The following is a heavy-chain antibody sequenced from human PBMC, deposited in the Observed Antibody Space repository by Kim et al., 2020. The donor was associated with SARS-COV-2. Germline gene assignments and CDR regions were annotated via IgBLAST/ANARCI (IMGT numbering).Heavy chain of an antibody. D-gene: IGHD4-17*01. V-gene: IGHV3-30*03. CDR2: ISYDGSNK. CDR3: ATKVGSAETTLYGY. CDR1: GFTFSSYG. Sequence: GGSLRLSCAASGFTFSSYGIHWVRQAPGKGLEWVAVISYDGSNKFYADSVKGRFIISRDNAKNTLYLQMNSLIVEDTAVYYCATKVGSAETTLYGYWGQGTLVIVSS. J-gene: IGHJ4*02.